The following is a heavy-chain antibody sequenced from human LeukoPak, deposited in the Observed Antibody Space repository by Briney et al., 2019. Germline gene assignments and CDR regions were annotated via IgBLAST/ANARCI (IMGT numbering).Heavy chain of an antibody. V-gene: IGHV4-34*01. CDR2: INHSGST. CDR3: CKRIPGNSKVPGVTKNKNRFGP. CDR1: GGSFSGYY. J-gene: IGHJ5*02. Sequence: SETLSLTCAVYGGSFSGYYWSWIRQPPGKGLEWIGEINHSGSTNYNPSLKSRVTISVDTSKNQFSLKLSSVTAADTAVYYCCKRIPGNSKVPGVTKNKNRFGPWGPGNPVH. D-gene: IGHD3-10*01.